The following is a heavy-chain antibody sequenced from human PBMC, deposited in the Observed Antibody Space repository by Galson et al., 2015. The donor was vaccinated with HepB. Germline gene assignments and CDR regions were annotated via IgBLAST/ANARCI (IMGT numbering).Heavy chain of an antibody. CDR1: GFSLSTSGVG. J-gene: IGHJ4*02. V-gene: IGHV2-5*01. D-gene: IGHD6-6*01. CDR2: IYWNDDK. Sequence: PALVKPTQTLTLTCTFSGFSLSTSGVGVGWIRQPPGKALEWLALIYWNDDKRYSPSLKSRLTITKDTSKNQVVLTMTNVDPVDTATYYCAHLGSSIAAPLPRYFDYWGQGTLVTVSS. CDR3: AHLGSSIAAPLPRYFDY.